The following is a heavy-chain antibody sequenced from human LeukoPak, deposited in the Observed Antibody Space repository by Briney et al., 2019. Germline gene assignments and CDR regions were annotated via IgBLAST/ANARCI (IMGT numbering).Heavy chain of an antibody. CDR2: IYPGDSDT. Sequence: GESLQISCQGSGYSFTSYWIGWVRQVPWKGLEWMGIIYPGDSDTRYSPSFQGQVTISADKSISTAYLQWSSLKASDTAMYYCARRAHCSSTSCYNYPGYFDYWGQGTLVTVSS. D-gene: IGHD2-2*02. J-gene: IGHJ4*02. V-gene: IGHV5-51*01. CDR3: ARRAHCSSTSCYNYPGYFDY. CDR1: GYSFTSYW.